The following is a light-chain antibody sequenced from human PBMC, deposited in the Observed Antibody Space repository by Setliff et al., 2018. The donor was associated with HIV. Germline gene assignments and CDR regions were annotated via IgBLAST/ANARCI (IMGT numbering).Light chain of an antibody. CDR1: SNDVGTYSY. J-gene: IGLJ2*01. CDR2: DVN. V-gene: IGLV2-11*01. CDR3: CSYAGTYVE. Sequence: QSVLAQPRSVSGSPGQSVTISCTGTSNDVGTYSYVSWYQQLPGKAPKLIIYDVNKRPSGVPNHFSGSKSDNGASLTISGLQADDEADYYRCSYAGTYVEFGGGTKVTVL.